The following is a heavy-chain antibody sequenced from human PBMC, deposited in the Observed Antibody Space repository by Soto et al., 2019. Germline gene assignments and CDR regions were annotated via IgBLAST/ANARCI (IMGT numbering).Heavy chain of an antibody. CDR3: ARDGGSSAEGGYFDY. J-gene: IGHJ4*02. Sequence: VQLVQSGAEVKKPGASVKVSCKASGYTFTSYYMHWVRQAPGQGLEWMGIINPSGGSTSYAQKFQGRVTMTRDTSTSTVYMELSSLRSEDTAVYYCARDGGSSAEGGYFDYWGQGTLVTVSS. CDR1: GYTFTSYY. CDR2: INPSGGST. V-gene: IGHV1-46*01. D-gene: IGHD6-6*01.